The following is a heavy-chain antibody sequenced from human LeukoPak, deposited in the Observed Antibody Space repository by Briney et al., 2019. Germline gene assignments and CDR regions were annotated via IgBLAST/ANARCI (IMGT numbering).Heavy chain of an antibody. J-gene: IGHJ5*02. D-gene: IGHD1-26*01. V-gene: IGHV4-39*07. CDR2: IFYSGST. Sequence: SETLSLTCTVSGGSISTSNYYWGWIRQPPGKGLEWIGNIFYSGSTYYSPSLKSRVTISLDTSRNQFSLKLTSVTAADTAVYYCARSGSYFKWFDPWGQGTLVTVSS. CDR1: GGSISTSNYY. CDR3: ARSGSYFKWFDP.